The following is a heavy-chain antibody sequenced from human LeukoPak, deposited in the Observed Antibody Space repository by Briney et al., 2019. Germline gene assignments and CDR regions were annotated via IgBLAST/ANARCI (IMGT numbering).Heavy chain of an antibody. J-gene: IGHJ4*02. CDR1: GDTFTIYG. D-gene: IGHD3-22*01. CDR2: ISAYNGNT. CDR3: ARSPYYDSSGYSVGFDY. Sequence: ASAKGSCKASGDTFTIYGISWVRQAPGQGLEWRGWISAYNGNTNYAQKLQGRVTMTTDTSTSTAYMELRSLRSDDTAVYYCARSPYYDSSGYSVGFDYWGQGTLVTVSS. V-gene: IGHV1-18*01.